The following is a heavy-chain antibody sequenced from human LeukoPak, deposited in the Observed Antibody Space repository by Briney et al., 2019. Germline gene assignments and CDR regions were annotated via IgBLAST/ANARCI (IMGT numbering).Heavy chain of an antibody. Sequence: ASVKVSCKASGYTFTSYDINWVRQATGQGLEWMGWMNPNSGNTGYAQKFQGRVTITRNTSISTAYMELSSLRSEDTAVYYCARASEEWLLYYYYYMDVWGKGTTVTVSS. CDR2: MNPNSGNT. J-gene: IGHJ6*03. CDR3: ARASEEWLLYYYYYMDV. D-gene: IGHD3-3*01. CDR1: GYTFTSYD. V-gene: IGHV1-8*03.